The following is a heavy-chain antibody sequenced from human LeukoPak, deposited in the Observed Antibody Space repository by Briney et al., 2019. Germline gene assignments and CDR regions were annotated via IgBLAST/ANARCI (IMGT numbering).Heavy chain of an antibody. CDR2: ISDRGGST. J-gene: IGHJ5*01. CDR3: AKGSYISRESWFDS. D-gene: IGHD2-2*02. CDR1: GFSFSSYA. Sequence: GGSLRLSCAASGFSFSSYAMSWVRQAPGKGLEWVSGISDRGGSTLYADSVKGRFTISRDNSKNTLFLQTNSLRGEDTAVYYCAKGSYISRESWFDSWGQGTLVTVSS. V-gene: IGHV3-23*01.